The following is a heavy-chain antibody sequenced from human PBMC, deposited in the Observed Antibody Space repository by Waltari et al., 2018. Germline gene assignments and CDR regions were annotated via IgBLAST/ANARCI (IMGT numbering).Heavy chain of an antibody. CDR1: GFTVSSNY. CDR2: IYSGGST. CDR3: ARDQITIFGVVWS. J-gene: IGHJ5*02. D-gene: IGHD3-3*01. Sequence: SCAASGFTVSSNYMSWVRQAPGKGLEWVSVIYSGGSTYYADSVKGRFTISRDNSKNTLYLQMNSLRAEDTAVYYCARDQITIFGVVWSWGQGTLVTVSS. V-gene: IGHV3-53*01.